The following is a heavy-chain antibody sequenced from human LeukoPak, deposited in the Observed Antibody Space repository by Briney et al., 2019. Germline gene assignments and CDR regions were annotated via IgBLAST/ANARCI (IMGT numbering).Heavy chain of an antibody. V-gene: IGHV3-49*03. Sequence: GGSLRLSCAASGFTFGDYAMSWFRQAPGKGLEWVGLIRSKAYGGTTEYAASVKGRFTISRDDSKSIAYLQMNSLKTEDTAVYYCTSLPYGGNYYFDYWGQGTLVTVSS. CDR1: GFTFGDYA. CDR3: TSLPYGGNYYFDY. J-gene: IGHJ4*02. D-gene: IGHD4-23*01. CDR2: IRSKAYGGTT.